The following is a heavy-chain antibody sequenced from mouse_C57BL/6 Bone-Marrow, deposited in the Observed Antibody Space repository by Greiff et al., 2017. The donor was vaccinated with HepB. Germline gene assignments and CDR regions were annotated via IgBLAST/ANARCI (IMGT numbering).Heavy chain of an antibody. V-gene: IGHV1-19*01. J-gene: IGHJ1*03. D-gene: IGHD2-4*01. CDR2: INPYNGGT. CDR1: GYTFTDYY. Sequence: EVQLQQSGPVLVKPGASVKMSCKASGYTFTDYYMNWVKQSHGKRLEWIGVINPYNGGTSYNQKFKGKFTLTVDKSSSTAYLELNSLTSEDSAVYYCARRHYYDYDVWGTGTTVTVSS. CDR3: ARRHYYDYDV.